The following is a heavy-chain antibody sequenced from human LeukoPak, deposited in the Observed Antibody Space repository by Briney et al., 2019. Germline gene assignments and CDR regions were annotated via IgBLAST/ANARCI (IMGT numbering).Heavy chain of an antibody. CDR3: AREAGLYDSSGHKGFDY. CDR2: ISSSTFYT. Sequence: GGSLRLSCAASGFTFSYYSMNWVRQAPGRGLEWVSYISSSTFYTDYADSVKGRFTISRDNAKNSLYLQMNSLRVEDTAVYYCAREAGLYDSSGHKGFDYWGQGTLVTVSS. CDR1: GFTFSYYS. J-gene: IGHJ4*02. D-gene: IGHD3-22*01. V-gene: IGHV3-21*01.